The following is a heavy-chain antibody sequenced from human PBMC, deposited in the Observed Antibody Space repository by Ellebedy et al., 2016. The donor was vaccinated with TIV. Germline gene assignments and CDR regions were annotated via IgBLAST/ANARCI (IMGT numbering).Heavy chain of an antibody. V-gene: IGHV1-69*04. Sequence: AASVKVSCKASGGTFSSYAISWVRQAPGQGLEWMGRIIPILGIANYTQKFQGRVTITADKSTSTAYMELSSLRSEDTAVYYCASLQPDSSGYYAFDIWGQGTMVTVSS. CDR1: GGTFSSYA. CDR2: IIPILGIA. CDR3: ASLQPDSSGYYAFDI. D-gene: IGHD3-22*01. J-gene: IGHJ3*02.